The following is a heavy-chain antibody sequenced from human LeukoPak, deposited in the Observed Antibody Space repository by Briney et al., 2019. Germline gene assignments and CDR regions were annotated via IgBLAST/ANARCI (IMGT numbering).Heavy chain of an antibody. D-gene: IGHD6-6*01. CDR1: GGSISSSSYY. J-gene: IGHJ4*02. V-gene: IGHV4-39*01. CDR3: ARQNITAPRVDY. CDR2: IYYSGTT. Sequence: SETLSLTCTVSGGSISSSSYYWGWIRQPPGKGLGWIGSIYYSGTTYYNPSLKSRVTISVDTSKNQFSLNLSSVTAADTAVYYCARQNITAPRVDYWGQGTLVTVSS.